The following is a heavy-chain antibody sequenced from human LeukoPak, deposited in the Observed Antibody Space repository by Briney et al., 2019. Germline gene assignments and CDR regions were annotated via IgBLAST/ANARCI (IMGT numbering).Heavy chain of an antibody. CDR1: GGAFSSYA. D-gene: IGHD5-12*01. CDR2: ITPNSGGT. J-gene: IGHJ4*02. Sequence: GASVKVSCKASGGAFSSYAINWVRQAPGQGLEWMGGITPNSGGTNYAQKFQGRVTMTRDTSISTAYMELSRLRSDDTAVYYCARGPARYSGYVYLLHYWGQGTLVTVSS. V-gene: IGHV1-2*02. CDR3: ARGPARYSGYVYLLHY.